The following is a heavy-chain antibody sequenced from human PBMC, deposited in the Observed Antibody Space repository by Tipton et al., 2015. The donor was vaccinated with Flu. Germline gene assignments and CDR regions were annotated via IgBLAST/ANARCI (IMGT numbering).Heavy chain of an antibody. J-gene: IGHJ1*01. V-gene: IGHV4-38-2*02. Sequence: TLSLTCSISGHSISSAYYWGWIRQPPGKGLEWIGNIFHTGSTYHNPSLKSRVTISVDTSKNQFSLKVFSVTAADTAVYYCARQPIYYYGTSGLDWGPGTLVTVSS. CDR1: GHSISSAYY. CDR3: ARQPIYYYGTSGLD. D-gene: IGHD3-10*01. CDR2: IFHTGST.